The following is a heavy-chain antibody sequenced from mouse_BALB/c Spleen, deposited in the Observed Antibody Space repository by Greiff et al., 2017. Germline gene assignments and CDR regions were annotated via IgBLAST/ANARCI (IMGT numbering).Heavy chain of an antibody. Sequence: QVQLQQPGAELVKPGASVKMSCKASGYTFTSYWMHCVKQRPGQGLEWIGVIDPSDSYTSYNQKFKGKATLTVDTSSSTAYMQLSSLTSEDSAVYYCTRRGEVRRDYAMDYWGQGTSVTVSS. CDR1: GYTFTSYW. D-gene: IGHD2-14*01. CDR2: IDPSDSYT. V-gene: IGHV1S127*01. J-gene: IGHJ4*01. CDR3: TRRGEVRRDYAMDY.